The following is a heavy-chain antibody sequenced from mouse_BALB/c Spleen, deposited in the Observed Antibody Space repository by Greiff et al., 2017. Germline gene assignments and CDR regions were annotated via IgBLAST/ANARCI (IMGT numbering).Heavy chain of an antibody. J-gene: IGHJ2*01. CDR3: ARRPYGSSPYYFDY. CDR1: GFTFSSFG. V-gene: IGHV5-17*02. CDR2: ISSGSSTI. D-gene: IGHD1-1*01. Sequence: DVMLVESGGGLVQPGGSRKLSCAASGFTFSSFGMHWVRQAPEKGLEWVAYISSGSSTIYYADTVKGRFTISRDNPKNTLFLQMTSLRSEDTAMYYCARRPYGSSPYYFDYWGQGTTLTVSS.